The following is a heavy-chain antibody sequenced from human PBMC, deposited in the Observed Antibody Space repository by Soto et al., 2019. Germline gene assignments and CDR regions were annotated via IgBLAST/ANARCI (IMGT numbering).Heavy chain of an antibody. CDR3: AGAWGGIQLWLRWFDP. CDR1: GGSISSGGYY. CDR2: IHYSGST. V-gene: IGHV4-31*03. Sequence: QVQLQESGPGLVKPSQTLSLTCTVSGGSISSGGYYWSWIRQHPGKGLEWIGYIHYSGSTYYNPSLKSRVTIAVDTSKNQFSLNLSSVTAADTAVYYCAGAWGGIQLWLRWFDPWGQGTLVTVSS. J-gene: IGHJ5*02. D-gene: IGHD5-18*01.